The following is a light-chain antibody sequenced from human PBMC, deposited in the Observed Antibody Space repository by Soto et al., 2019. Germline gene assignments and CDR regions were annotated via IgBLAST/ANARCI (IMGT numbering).Light chain of an antibody. CDR3: SSFPSTITRDA. V-gene: IGLV2-14*01. Sequence: QSALTQPASVSGSPGQSITISCTGTSSDVGGYNYVSWFQHHPGKAPKLISYEVYYRPSGVSNRFSGSKSSDTASLTIAGRQFEADADYYCSSFPSTITRDAFGTGTQLTVL. J-gene: IGLJ1*01. CDR1: SSDVGGYNY. CDR2: EVY.